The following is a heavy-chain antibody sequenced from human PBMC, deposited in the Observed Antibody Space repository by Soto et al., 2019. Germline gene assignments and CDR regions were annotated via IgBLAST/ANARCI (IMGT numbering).Heavy chain of an antibody. J-gene: IGHJ4*02. CDR3: ARHPNWNDVFDY. CDR2: VSYTGSA. CDR1: GGSIRSSSSY. V-gene: IGHV4-39*01. D-gene: IGHD1-20*01. Sequence: SETLSLTCTVSGGSIRSSSSYWGWVRQPPGKVLEWIGSVSYTGSAYSNPSLRSRLTMSVDTSKNQFSLKLSSVTAADTAVYYCARHPNWNDVFDYWGQGTLVTVSS.